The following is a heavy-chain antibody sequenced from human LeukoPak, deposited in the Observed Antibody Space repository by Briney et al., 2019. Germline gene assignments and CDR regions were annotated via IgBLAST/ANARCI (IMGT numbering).Heavy chain of an antibody. CDR1: GFTFSSYG. CDR2: ISYDGSNK. D-gene: IGHD3-3*01. CDR3: AKVRGKRAPVYGMDV. Sequence: GSLRPSCAASGFTFSSYGMHWVRQAPGKGLEWVAVISYDGSNKYYADSVKGRFTISRDNSKNTLYLQMNSLRAEDTAVYYCAKVRGKRAPVYGMDVWGQGTTVTVSS. J-gene: IGHJ6*02. V-gene: IGHV3-30*18.